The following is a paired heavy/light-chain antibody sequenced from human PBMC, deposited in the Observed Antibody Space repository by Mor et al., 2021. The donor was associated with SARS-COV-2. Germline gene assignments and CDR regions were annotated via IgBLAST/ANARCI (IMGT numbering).Heavy chain of an antibody. J-gene: IGHJ6*02. CDR3: ARIEKSSSPWYFYYYGMDV. Sequence: QVTLKESGPVLVKPTETLTLTCTVSGFSLSNTGMGVSWIRQPPGKALEWLAHIFSNDEKSYNTSLKSRLTISKDTSKSQVVLTMTNMDPVDTATYYCARIEKSSSPWYFYYYGMDVWGQGTTVTVSS. V-gene: IGHV2-26*01. CDR2: IFSNDEK. CDR1: GFSLSNTGMG. D-gene: IGHD6-6*01.
Light chain of an antibody. Sequence: DVVMTQSPLSLPVTLGQPASISCRSSQSLVHSDGNTYLNWFQQRPGQSPRRLIYKVSNRDSGVPDRFSGSGSGTDFTLKISRVEAEDVGVYYCMQGTHWRSGYTFGQGTKLEIK. V-gene: IGKV2-30*02. J-gene: IGKJ2*01. CDR3: MQGTHWRSGYT. CDR2: KVS. CDR1: QSLVHSDGNTY.